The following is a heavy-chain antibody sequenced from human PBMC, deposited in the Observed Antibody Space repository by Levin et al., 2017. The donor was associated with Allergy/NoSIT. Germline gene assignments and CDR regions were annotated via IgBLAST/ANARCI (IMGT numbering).Heavy chain of an antibody. V-gene: IGHV3-30-3*01. CDR1: GFTFSSYA. D-gene: IGHD3-22*01. CDR3: ARAEMIVVVAYAFDI. J-gene: IGHJ3*02. CDR2: ISYDGSNK. Sequence: GESLKISCAASGFTFSSYAMHWVRQAPGKGLEWVAVISYDGSNKYYADSVKGRFTISRDNSKNTLYVQMNSLRAEDTAVYYCARAEMIVVVAYAFDIWGQGTMVTVSS.